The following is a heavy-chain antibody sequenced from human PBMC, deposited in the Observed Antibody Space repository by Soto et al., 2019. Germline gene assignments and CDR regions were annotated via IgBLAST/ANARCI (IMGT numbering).Heavy chain of an antibody. Sequence: RASVKVSCKASGGTFSSYAISWVRQAPGQGLEWMGGIIPIFGTANYAQKFQGRVTITADESTSTAYMKLSSLRSEDTAVYYCARGYCSSTSCYTGPFDYWGQGTLVTVSS. J-gene: IGHJ4*02. D-gene: IGHD2-2*02. CDR3: ARGYCSSTSCYTGPFDY. V-gene: IGHV1-69*13. CDR2: IIPIFGTA. CDR1: GGTFSSYA.